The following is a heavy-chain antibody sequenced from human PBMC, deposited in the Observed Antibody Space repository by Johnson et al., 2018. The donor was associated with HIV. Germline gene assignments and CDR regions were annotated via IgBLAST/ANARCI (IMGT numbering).Heavy chain of an antibody. D-gene: IGHD2-2*01. CDR2: ISYDGSNK. CDR1: GFTFSSYA. V-gene: IGHV3-30-3*01. J-gene: IGHJ3*02. Sequence: QVQLVESGGGVVQPGRSLKLSCAASGFTFSSYAMHWGRQAPGKGLEWVAVISYDGSNKYYADSVKGRFTISRDNSKNTLYLQMNSLRAEDTAVYYCARETGDPVVPAARDAFDIWGQGTMVTVSS. CDR3: ARETGDPVVPAARDAFDI.